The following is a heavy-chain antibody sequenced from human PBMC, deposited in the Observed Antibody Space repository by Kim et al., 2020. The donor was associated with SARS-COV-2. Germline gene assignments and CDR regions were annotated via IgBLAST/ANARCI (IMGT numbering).Heavy chain of an antibody. Sequence: GESLKISCKGSGYSFTSYWISWVRQMPGKGLEWMGRIDPSDAYTNYSPSFQGHITISADKSISTAYLQWSSLKASDTAMYYCARHLEVLNYYDSSGYYYGGANDYWGQGTLVTVSS. CDR2: IDPSDAYT. CDR3: ARHLEVLNYYDSSGYYYGGANDY. CDR1: GYSFTSYW. D-gene: IGHD3-22*01. V-gene: IGHV5-10-1*01. J-gene: IGHJ4*02.